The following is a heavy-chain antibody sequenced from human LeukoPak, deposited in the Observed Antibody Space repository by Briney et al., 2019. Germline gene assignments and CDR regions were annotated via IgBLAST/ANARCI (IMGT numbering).Heavy chain of an antibody. J-gene: IGHJ5*02. D-gene: IGHD3-10*02. CDR2: INWNGDTT. CDR3: ARELDCSGSPYTLDP. Sequence: GSLRLSCEAAGFKFDDYGMAWVRQRPGKGLEWLSVINWNGDTTIYAHSVKGRLTISRDNAKRSLYLHMNSLTVADTAVYFCARELDCSGSPYTLDPGVRGTRATVSS. CDR1: GFKFDDYG. V-gene: IGHV3-20*04.